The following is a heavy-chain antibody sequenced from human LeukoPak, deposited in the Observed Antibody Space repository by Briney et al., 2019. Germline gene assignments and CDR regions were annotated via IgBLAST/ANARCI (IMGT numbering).Heavy chain of an antibody. D-gene: IGHD5-18*01. J-gene: IGHJ5*02. V-gene: IGHV1-46*01. CDR1: GYTFSGHY. CDR2: MHPTGGST. Sequence: GASVKISCKASGYTFSGHYIHWVRQAPGQGLEWMGVMHPTGGSTNYAQRFEGRFTMTRDTSTSTVYMDLRSLTSEDTAVYYCARDDFDTAMVYNYFDPWGQGTLVTVSS. CDR3: ARDDFDTAMVYNYFDP.